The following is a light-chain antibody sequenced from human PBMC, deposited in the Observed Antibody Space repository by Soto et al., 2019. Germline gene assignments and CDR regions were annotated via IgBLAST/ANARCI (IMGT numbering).Light chain of an antibody. J-gene: IGKJ1*01. V-gene: IGKV3-11*01. Sequence: IVLTQSPGTLSLSPGERATLSCRASQSVSNNYLAWYQQKPGQAPRLLIYGASKRATGIPARFSGSGSGTDFALTISSLEPEDFAVYYCQQRDIWPWTFGQGTKVDIK. CDR1: QSVSNNY. CDR2: GAS. CDR3: QQRDIWPWT.